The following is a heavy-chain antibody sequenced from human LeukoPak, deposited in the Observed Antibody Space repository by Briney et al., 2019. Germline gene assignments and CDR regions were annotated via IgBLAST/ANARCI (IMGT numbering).Heavy chain of an antibody. V-gene: IGHV4-61*02. J-gene: IGHJ3*02. CDR1: GGSISSGSYY. CDR2: IYTSGST. D-gene: IGHD3-3*01. CDR3: ASEAPLWRSGTPREAFDI. Sequence: PSETLSLTCTVSGGSISSGSYYWSWIRQPAGKGLEWIGRIYTSGSTNYNPSLRSRVTISVDTSKNQFSLKLSSVTAADTAVYYCASEAPLWRSGTPREAFDIWGQGTMVIVSS.